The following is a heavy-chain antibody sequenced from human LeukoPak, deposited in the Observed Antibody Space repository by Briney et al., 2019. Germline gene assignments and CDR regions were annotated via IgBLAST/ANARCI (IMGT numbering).Heavy chain of an antibody. D-gene: IGHD5-18*01. V-gene: IGHV1-2*06. J-gene: IGHJ6*02. CDR2: INPNSGGT. CDR3: ARIIDPPLVDTAMSAWDYYYYYGMDV. Sequence: ASVKVSCKASGYTFTGYYMHWVRQAPGQGLEWMGRINPNSGGTNYAQKFQGRVTMTRDTSISTAYMELSRLRSDDTAVYYCARIIDPPLVDTAMSAWDYYYYYGMDVWGQGTTVTVSS. CDR1: GYTFTGYY.